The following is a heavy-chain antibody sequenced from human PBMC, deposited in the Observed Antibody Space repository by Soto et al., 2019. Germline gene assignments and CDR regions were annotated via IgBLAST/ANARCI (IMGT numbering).Heavy chain of an antibody. CDR3: ARDLLVGATTPSAPDV. J-gene: IGHJ6*02. CDR2: ISSSTGYI. Sequence: GSLRLSCAASGFTFSSYSMDWVRQAPGKGLEWVSSISSSTGYIYYADSVKGRFTISRDNAKNSLSLQMNSLRAEDTAVYYCARDLLVGATTPSAPDVWGQGTTVTVSS. V-gene: IGHV3-21*01. CDR1: GFTFSSYS. D-gene: IGHD1-26*01.